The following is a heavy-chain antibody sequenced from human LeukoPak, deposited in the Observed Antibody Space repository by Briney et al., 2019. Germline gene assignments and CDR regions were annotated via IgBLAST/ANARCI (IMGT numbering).Heavy chain of an antibody. CDR1: GGSISSGDYY. CDR2: IYYSGST. V-gene: IGHV4-30-4*01. J-gene: IGHJ5*02. CDR3: ARGPAGDYSNL. D-gene: IGHD4-11*01. Sequence: KPSETLSLTCTVSGGSISSGDYYWSWIRQPPGKGLEWIGYIYYSGSTYYNPSLKSRVTISVDTSKNQFSLKLSSVTAADTAVYYCARGPAGDYSNLWGQGTLVTVSS.